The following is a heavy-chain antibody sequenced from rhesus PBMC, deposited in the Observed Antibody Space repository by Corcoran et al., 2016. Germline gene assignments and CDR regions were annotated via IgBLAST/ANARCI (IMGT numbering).Heavy chain of an antibody. CDR1: GGSISSNY. V-gene: IGHV4-173*01. D-gene: IGHD1-26*01. J-gene: IGHJ4*01. Sequence: QLQLQESGPGRVMPSETLSLTRAVSGGSISSNYWSWIRQPPGKGLEWIGRISGSGGSTDYNPPLKSRVTISTDTSKNQFSLTLSSVTAAGTAVYYCARGIITPYFDYWGQGVLVTVSS. CDR3: ARGIITPYFDY. CDR2: ISGSGGST.